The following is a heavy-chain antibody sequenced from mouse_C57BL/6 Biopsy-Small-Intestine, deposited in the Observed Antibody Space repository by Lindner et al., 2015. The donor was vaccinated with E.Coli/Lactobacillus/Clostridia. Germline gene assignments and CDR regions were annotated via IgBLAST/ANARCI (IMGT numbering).Heavy chain of an antibody. J-gene: IGHJ2*01. CDR2: INPGSGGT. Sequence: VQLQESGAELVRPGTSVKVSCKASGYAFTNYLIEWVKQRPGQGLEWIGVINPGSGGTTYNEKFKGKATLTADKSSTTAYMQLSSLTSEDSAVYFCARSPYYSNYVDNWGQGTTLTVSA. CDR3: ARSPYYSNYVDN. CDR1: GYAFTNYL. V-gene: IGHV1-54*01. D-gene: IGHD2-5*01.